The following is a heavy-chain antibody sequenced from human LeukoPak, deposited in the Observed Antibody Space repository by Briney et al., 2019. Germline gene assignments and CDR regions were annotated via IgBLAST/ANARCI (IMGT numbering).Heavy chain of an antibody. D-gene: IGHD6-6*01. Sequence: SETLSLTCTVSGGSIRSYYWSWIRQPAGKGLEWIGRIYTSGSTNYNPSLKSRVTMSVDTSKNQFSLKLSSVTAADTAVYYCARGYSSSSFPEPDAFDIWGQGTMVTVSS. J-gene: IGHJ3*02. CDR1: GGSIRSYY. CDR3: ARGYSSSSFPEPDAFDI. CDR2: IYTSGST. V-gene: IGHV4-4*07.